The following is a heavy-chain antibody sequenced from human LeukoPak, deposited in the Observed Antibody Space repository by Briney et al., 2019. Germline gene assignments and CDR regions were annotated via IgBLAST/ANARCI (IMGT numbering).Heavy chain of an antibody. CDR2: INPSGGST. J-gene: IGHJ4*02. CDR1: GYTFTRYY. D-gene: IGHD3-22*01. Sequence: ASVKVSCKASGYTFTRYYINWVRQAPGQGLEWMGIINPSGGSTTYAQKFQGRVTMTRDTSTSTVYMELISLRSEDTAVDYCARSGGYYDSSQDWGQGTLVTVSS. CDR3: ARSGGYYDSSQD. V-gene: IGHV1-46*01.